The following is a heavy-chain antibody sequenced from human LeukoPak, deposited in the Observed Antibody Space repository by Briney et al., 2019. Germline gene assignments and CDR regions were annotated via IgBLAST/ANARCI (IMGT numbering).Heavy chain of an antibody. CDR3: ARGMVYSSSSGGHLGY. CDR1: GGSISSYY. CDR2: IYYSGST. Sequence: SETLSLTCTVSGGSISSYYWSWIRQPPGKGLEWIGYIYYSGSTNYNPSLKSRVTISVDTSKNQFSLKLSSVTAADTAVYYCARGMVYSSSSGGHLGYWGQGTLVTVSS. J-gene: IGHJ4*02. V-gene: IGHV4-59*01. D-gene: IGHD6-6*01.